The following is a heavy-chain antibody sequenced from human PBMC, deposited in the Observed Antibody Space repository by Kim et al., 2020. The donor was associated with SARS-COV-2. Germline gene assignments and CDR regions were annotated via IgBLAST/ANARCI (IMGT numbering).Heavy chain of an antibody. J-gene: IGHJ4*02. D-gene: IGHD1-26*01. V-gene: IGHV3-21*01. Sequence: AESVEGRFTICRDNAKNSLYLKMTSLRAEDTAVYYCAGWGYAPTIVGATAWGQGTLGTVSS. CDR3: AGWGYAPTIVGATA.